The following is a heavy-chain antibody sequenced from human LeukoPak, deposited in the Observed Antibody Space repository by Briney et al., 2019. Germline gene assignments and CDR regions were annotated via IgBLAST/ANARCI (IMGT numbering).Heavy chain of an antibody. D-gene: IGHD6-19*01. CDR2: IYYSRST. CDR3: VRYSRTLSSGWSYLDY. J-gene: IGHJ4*02. CDR1: GGSISTPHYY. V-gene: IGHV4-39*02. Sequence: SQTLSLTCTVSGGSISTPHYYWGRPRQPPGKGLEGTGIIYYSRSTFCSPSVKSRFTISLDTPNHPLSLKLTAVTTAATTVFYCVRYSRTLSSGWSYLDYWGQGSLVTVSS.